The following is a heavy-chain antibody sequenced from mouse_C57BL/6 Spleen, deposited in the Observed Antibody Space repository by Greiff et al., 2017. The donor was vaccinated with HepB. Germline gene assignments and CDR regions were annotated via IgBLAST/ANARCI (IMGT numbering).Heavy chain of an antibody. D-gene: IGHD4-1*01. CDR2: IDPANGNN. J-gene: IGHJ2*01. V-gene: IGHV14-3*01. Sequence: VQLKQSVAELVRPGASVKLSCTASGFNIKNTYMHWVKQRPEQGLEWIGRIDPANGNNKYAPKFQGKATITADTSSNTAYLQLSSLTSEDTAIYYCARSAVLGRYYFDYWGQGTTLTVSS. CDR1: GFNIKNTY. CDR3: ARSAVLGRYYFDY.